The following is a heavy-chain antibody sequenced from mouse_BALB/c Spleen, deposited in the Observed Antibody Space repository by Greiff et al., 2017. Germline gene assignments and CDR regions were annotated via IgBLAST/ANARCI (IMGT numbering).Heavy chain of an antibody. Sequence: QVQLQQSAAELARPGASVKMSCKASGYTFTSYTMHWVKQRPGQGLEWIGYINPSSGYTEYNQKFKDKTTLTADKSSSTAYMQLSSLTSEDSAVYYCAYGNFSWFAYWGQGTLVTVSA. CDR3: AYGNFSWFAY. J-gene: IGHJ3*01. CDR2: INPSSGYT. V-gene: IGHV1-4*02. D-gene: IGHD2-1*01. CDR1: GYTFTSYT.